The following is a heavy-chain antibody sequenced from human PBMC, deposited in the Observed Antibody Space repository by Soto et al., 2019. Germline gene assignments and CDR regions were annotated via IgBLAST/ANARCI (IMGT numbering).Heavy chain of an antibody. CDR3: ITRPTIVFL. Sequence: EVQLVESGGGLVKPGGSLRLSCAASGFTFSNAWMNWVRQAPGEGLEWVARIKSKADGGTSDYAAPVKGRFTISRDDSKNTLYLQMNSLKIEDTAVYYCITRPTIVFLWGQGTLVTVSS. D-gene: IGHD1-26*01. CDR2: IKSKADGGTS. V-gene: IGHV3-15*07. J-gene: IGHJ4*02. CDR1: GFTFSNAW.